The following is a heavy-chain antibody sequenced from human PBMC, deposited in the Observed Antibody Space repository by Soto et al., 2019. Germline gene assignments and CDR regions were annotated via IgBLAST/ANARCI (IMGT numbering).Heavy chain of an antibody. V-gene: IGHV3-64*01. D-gene: IGHD6-19*01. Sequence: PGGSLRLSCAASGFTFSNYAMDWVRQAPGKVLEYVSGISSNGVGTYYANSVKGRFTISRDNSKNTLYLQMGSLRDEDMAVYYCARREQSDYYYMDVWGKGTSVTVSS. J-gene: IGHJ6*03. CDR2: ISSNGVGT. CDR1: GFTFSNYA. CDR3: ARREQSDYYYMDV.